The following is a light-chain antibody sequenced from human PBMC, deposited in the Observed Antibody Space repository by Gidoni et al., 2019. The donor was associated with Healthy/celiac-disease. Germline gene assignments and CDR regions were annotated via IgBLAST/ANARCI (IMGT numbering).Light chain of an antibody. CDR3: QQRSNWPGVT. J-gene: IGKJ4*01. Sequence: EIVLTQSPATLSLSPGERATLACRASQSVSSYLAWYQQKPGQAPRLLIYDASNRATGLPARFSGSWSGTDFTLTISSLEPEDFAVYYCQQRSNWPGVTFGGGTKVEIK. CDR2: DAS. CDR1: QSVSSY. V-gene: IGKV3-11*01.